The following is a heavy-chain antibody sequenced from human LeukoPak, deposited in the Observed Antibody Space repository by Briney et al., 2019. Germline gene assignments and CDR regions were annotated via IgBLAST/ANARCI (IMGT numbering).Heavy chain of an antibody. CDR2: ISYDGSNK. CDR3: ARTYYYDSSGYPTDAFDI. Sequence: GGSLRLSCAASGFTFSSYGMHWVRQAPGKGLEWVAVISYDGSNKYYADSVKGRFTISRDNSKNTLYLQMNSLRAEDTAVYYCARTYYYDSSGYPTDAFDIWGQGTMVTVSS. CDR1: GFTFSSYG. V-gene: IGHV3-30*03. J-gene: IGHJ3*02. D-gene: IGHD3-22*01.